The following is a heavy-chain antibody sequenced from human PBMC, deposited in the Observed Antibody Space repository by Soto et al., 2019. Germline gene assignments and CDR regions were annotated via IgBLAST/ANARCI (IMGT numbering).Heavy chain of an antibody. J-gene: IGHJ4*02. D-gene: IGHD3-9*01. Sequence: PGGSLRLSCAASGFTFSSYGMSWVRQAPGKGLEWVANIKQDGSEKYYVDSVKGRFTISRDNAKNSLYLQMNSLRAEDTAVYYCARAQIDWLLYIDYWGQGTLVTVSS. CDR2: IKQDGSEK. CDR1: GFTFSSYG. CDR3: ARAQIDWLLYIDY. V-gene: IGHV3-7*01.